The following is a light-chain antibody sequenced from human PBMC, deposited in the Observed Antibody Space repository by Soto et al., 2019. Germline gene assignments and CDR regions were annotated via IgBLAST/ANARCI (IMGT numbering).Light chain of an antibody. J-gene: IGLJ1*01. Sequence: QSALTQPASVSASPGQSITISCTGTHSDVGGYDRVSWSQQHPGKPPKLIIFEVNKRPSGVSGRFSGSKSGNTASLTISGLQAEDEADYYCCSFTSSNTHVFGTGTKLTVL. CDR2: EVN. V-gene: IGLV2-23*02. CDR1: HSDVGGYDR. CDR3: CSFTSSNTHV.